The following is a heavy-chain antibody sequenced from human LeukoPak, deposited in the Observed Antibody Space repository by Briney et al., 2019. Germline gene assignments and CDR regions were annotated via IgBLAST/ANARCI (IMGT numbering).Heavy chain of an antibody. CDR3: VRDWNGDYFDY. D-gene: IGHD1-1*01. CDR2: IHTSGNT. V-gene: IGHV4-61*02. CDR1: GDSVSSGTYY. Sequence: SETLSLTCIVSGDSVSSGTYYWTWLRQPAGKGLEWIGRIHTSGNTNYSPSLKSRVTISRDTSKNQFSLRLTCVTAADTAEYYCVRDWNGDYFDYWGQGTLVTVSS. J-gene: IGHJ4*02.